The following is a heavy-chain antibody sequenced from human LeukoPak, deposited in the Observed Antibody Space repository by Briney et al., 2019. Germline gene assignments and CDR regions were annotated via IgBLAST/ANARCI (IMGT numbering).Heavy chain of an antibody. CDR3: AKVDDFWSGYYPYYFDY. Sequence: GSLRLSCAASGFTFGSYAMSWVRQAPGKGLEWVSAISGSGGSTYYADSVKGRFTISRDNSKDTLYLQMNSLRAEDTAVYYCAKVDDFWSGYYPYYFDYWGQGTLVTVSS. J-gene: IGHJ4*02. CDR1: GFTFGSYA. V-gene: IGHV3-23*01. CDR2: ISGSGGST. D-gene: IGHD3-3*01.